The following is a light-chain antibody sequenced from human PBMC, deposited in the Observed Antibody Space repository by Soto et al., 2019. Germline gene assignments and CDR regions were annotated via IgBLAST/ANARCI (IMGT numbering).Light chain of an antibody. Sequence: QSALTQPPSASGSPGQSVTISCTGTSSDFGGYNYVSWYQQHPGKAPKLMIYEVSKRPSGVPDRFSGSKSGNTASLTVSGLQAEDEADYYCSSYAGSKGVVFGGGTKLPVL. CDR1: SSDFGGYNY. V-gene: IGLV2-8*01. CDR3: SSYAGSKGVV. CDR2: EVS. J-gene: IGLJ2*01.